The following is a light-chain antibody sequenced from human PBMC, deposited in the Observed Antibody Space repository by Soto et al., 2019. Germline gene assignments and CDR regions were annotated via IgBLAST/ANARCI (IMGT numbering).Light chain of an antibody. J-gene: IGKJ1*01. Sequence: EIVLTQSPGTLSLSPGERATLSCRASQSVSSSYLAWYQQKPGQAPRLLIYVSSSRATGIPDRFSGSGSGTDFTLTISRLEPEDFAVYYCQQYGSSPRTFGQGTKVHIK. CDR1: QSVSSSY. CDR2: VSS. CDR3: QQYGSSPRT. V-gene: IGKV3-20*01.